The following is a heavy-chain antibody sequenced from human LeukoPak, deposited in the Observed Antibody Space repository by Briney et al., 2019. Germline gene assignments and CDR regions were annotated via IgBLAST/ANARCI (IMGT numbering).Heavy chain of an antibody. J-gene: IGHJ4*02. CDR3: AKDITGGSRDAAMDY. D-gene: IGHD2-8*02. V-gene: IGHV3-43*01. CDR2: ISWDGGST. Sequence: GGSLRLSCAASGFTFDDYTMHWVRQAPGKGLEWVSLISWDGGSTYYADSVKGRFTISRDNSKNSLYLQMNSLRTEDTALYYCAKDITGGSRDAAMDYWGQGTLVTVSS. CDR1: GFTFDDYT.